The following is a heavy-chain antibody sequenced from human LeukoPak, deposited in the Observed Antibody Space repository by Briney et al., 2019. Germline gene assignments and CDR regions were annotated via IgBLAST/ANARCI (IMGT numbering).Heavy chain of an antibody. CDR2: INPNSGGT. CDR3: ARGAATDSNWFDP. J-gene: IGHJ5*02. Sequence: ASVKVSCKASGYTFTAHYMHWVRQAPGQGLEWMGWINPNSGGTNSTEKFQGRVIMTRDTSISTAFMELTSLTSDDTAVYYCARGAATDSNWFDPWGQGTLVTVSS. V-gene: IGHV1-2*02. CDR1: GYTFTAHY. D-gene: IGHD6-13*01.